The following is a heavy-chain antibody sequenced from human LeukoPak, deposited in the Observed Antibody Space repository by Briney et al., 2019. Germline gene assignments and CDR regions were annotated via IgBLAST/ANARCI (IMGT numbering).Heavy chain of an antibody. V-gene: IGHV3-23*01. CDR1: VFTFSDYA. Sequence: PGGSLRLSCTASVFTFSDYAMTWARQAPGKGLAWDSGISGSGGNTYYADSVKGRFTISRDNSKSTVYLQMDSLRAEDTAVYYCAKSRGDSSGYYYPLDYWGQGTLVTVSS. D-gene: IGHD3-22*01. CDR3: AKSRGDSSGYYYPLDY. CDR2: ISGSGGNT. J-gene: IGHJ4*02.